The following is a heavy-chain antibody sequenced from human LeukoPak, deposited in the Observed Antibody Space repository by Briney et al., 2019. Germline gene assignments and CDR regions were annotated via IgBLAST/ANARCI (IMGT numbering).Heavy chain of an antibody. J-gene: IGHJ6*02. V-gene: IGHV7-4-1*02. D-gene: IGHD6-19*01. CDR1: GYTFTSYA. CDR3: ARTAVAGNYYYYGMDV. CDR2: INTNTGNP. Sequence: ASVTVSRKASGYTFTSYAMNWVRQAPGQGLEWVGWINTNTGNPTYAQGFTGRFVFSLDTSVSTAYLQISSLKAEDTAVYYCARTAVAGNYYYYGMDVWGQGTTVTVSS.